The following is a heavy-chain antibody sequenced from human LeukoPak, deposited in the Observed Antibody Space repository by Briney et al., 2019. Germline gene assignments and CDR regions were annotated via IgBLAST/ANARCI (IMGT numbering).Heavy chain of an antibody. V-gene: IGHV3-21*05. CDR2: ISTSSSYT. CDR1: GFTFSSYS. J-gene: IGHJ4*02. Sequence: GGSLRLSCAAFGFTFSSYSMTWIRQAPGKGLEWVSHISTSSSYTNYADSVKGRFTISRDNVKNSLYLQMNSLRADDTAVYFCARHYCTSTSCYAIFDYWGQGTLVTVSS. D-gene: IGHD2-2*01. CDR3: ARHYCTSTSCYAIFDY.